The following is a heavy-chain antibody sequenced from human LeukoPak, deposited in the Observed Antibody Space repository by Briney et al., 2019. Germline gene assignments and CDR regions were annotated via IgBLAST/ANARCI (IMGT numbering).Heavy chain of an antibody. V-gene: IGHV1-2*06. CDR1: GYTFTSYG. Sequence: GASVKVSCKASGYTFTSYGISWVRQAPGQGLEWMGRINPNSGGTNYAQKFQGRVTMTRDTSISTAYMGLSRLRSDDTAVYYCARDSSATDAFDYWGQGTLVTVSS. D-gene: IGHD2-21*02. J-gene: IGHJ4*02. CDR2: INPNSGGT. CDR3: ARDSSATDAFDY.